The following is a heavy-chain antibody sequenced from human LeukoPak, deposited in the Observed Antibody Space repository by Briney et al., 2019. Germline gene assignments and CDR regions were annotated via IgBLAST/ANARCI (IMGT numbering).Heavy chain of an antibody. J-gene: IGHJ4*02. V-gene: IGHV5-51*01. Sequence: GESLKISCKGSGYSFTTHWIAWVRQMPGKGLEWMGIIYPGDSDTRYSPSFEGQVTISADKSISTAYMQWSSLKASDSAMYYCARRAASAYDHFDGWGQGTLVTVSS. CDR1: GYSFTTHW. D-gene: IGHD5-12*01. CDR3: ARRAASAYDHFDG. CDR2: IYPGDSDT.